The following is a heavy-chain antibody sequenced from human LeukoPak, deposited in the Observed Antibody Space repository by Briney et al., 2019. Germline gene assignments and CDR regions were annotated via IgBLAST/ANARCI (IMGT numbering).Heavy chain of an antibody. J-gene: IGHJ6*02. CDR1: GYTFTGYY. CDR2: INPNSGGT. CDR3: AREAPFNLVGATMNHYYYGMDV. Sequence: ASVKVSCKASGYTFTGYYMHWVRQAPGQGLEWMGWINPNSGGTNYAQKFQGRVTMTRDTSISTAYMELSRLRSDDTAVYYCAREAPFNLVGATMNHYYYGMDVWGQGTTVTVSS. D-gene: IGHD1-26*01. V-gene: IGHV1-2*02.